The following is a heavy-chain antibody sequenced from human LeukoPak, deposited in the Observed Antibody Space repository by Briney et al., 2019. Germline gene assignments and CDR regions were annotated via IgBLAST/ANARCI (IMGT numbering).Heavy chain of an antibody. D-gene: IGHD5-24*01. V-gene: IGHV3-48*04. CDR2: ISGDNSAI. Sequence: PGGSLRLSCAASGFTFSSYSMNWVRQAPGKGLEWVSYISGDNSAIFYVDSVKGRFTISRDNARNSLYLQMNGLRAEDTAVYYCARTRDGGFDPWGQGTLVTVSS. J-gene: IGHJ5*02. CDR1: GFTFSSYS. CDR3: ARTRDGGFDP.